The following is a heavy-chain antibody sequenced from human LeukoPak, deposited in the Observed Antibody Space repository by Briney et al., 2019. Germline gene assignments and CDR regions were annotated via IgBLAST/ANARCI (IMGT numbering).Heavy chain of an antibody. J-gene: IGHJ5*02. Sequence: SGTLSLTCAVYGGSFSGYYWSWIRQPPGKGLEWIGEINHSGSTNYNPSLKSRVTISVDTSKNQFSLKLSSVTAADTAVYYCASWQQLVRGFDPWGQGTLVTVSS. CDR1: GGSFSGYY. D-gene: IGHD6-13*01. CDR3: ASWQQLVRGFDP. CDR2: INHSGST. V-gene: IGHV4-34*01.